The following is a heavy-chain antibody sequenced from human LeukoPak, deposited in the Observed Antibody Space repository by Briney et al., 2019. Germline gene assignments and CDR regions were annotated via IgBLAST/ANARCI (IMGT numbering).Heavy chain of an antibody. CDR2: IYSGGST. Sequence: PGGSLRLSCAASGFTVSSNYMSWVRQAPGEGLEWVSVIYSGGSTYYADSVKGRFTISRDNSKNTLYLQMNSLRAEDTAVYYCARDRPFAAAADYGNYYYYGMDVWGQGTTVTVSS. CDR1: GFTVSSNY. CDR3: ARDRPFAAAADYGNYYYYGMDV. J-gene: IGHJ6*02. V-gene: IGHV3-53*01. D-gene: IGHD6-13*01.